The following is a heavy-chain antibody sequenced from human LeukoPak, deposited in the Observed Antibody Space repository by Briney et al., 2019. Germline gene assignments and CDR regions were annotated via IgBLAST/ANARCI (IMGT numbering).Heavy chain of an antibody. CDR3: GRAAYDHGLDV. CDR1: GFTFRDHY. D-gene: IGHD5-12*01. V-gene: IGHV3-72*01. CDR2: ISNKASSYTT. Sequence: GGSLRLSCVVSGFTFRDHYLCWVRQAPGKGLEWVGRISNKASSYTTHYAASVKGRFTVSREDSQNSLFLQMNSLKTEDTAVYYCGRAAYDHGLDVWGQGTTVTVSS. J-gene: IGHJ6*02.